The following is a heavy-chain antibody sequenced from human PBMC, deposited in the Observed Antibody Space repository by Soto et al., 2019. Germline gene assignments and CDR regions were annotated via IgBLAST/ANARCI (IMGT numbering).Heavy chain of an antibody. Sequence: PSETLSLTCTVSGGSISSSSYYWGWIRQPPGKGLEWIGNIYYSGSTYYNPSLKSRVTISVDTSKNQFSLKLSSVTAADTAVYYCASGWSGMDYYYYYMDVWGKGTTVTVSS. D-gene: IGHD3-3*01. CDR1: GGSISSSSYY. J-gene: IGHJ6*03. CDR2: IYYSGST. V-gene: IGHV4-39*07. CDR3: ASGWSGMDYYYYYMDV.